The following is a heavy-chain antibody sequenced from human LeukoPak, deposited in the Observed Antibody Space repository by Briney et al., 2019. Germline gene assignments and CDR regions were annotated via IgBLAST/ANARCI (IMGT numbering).Heavy chain of an antibody. Sequence: ASVKVSCKASGGTFSSYAISWVRQAPGQGLEWMGQINPNSGGTNYAQKFQGKVTMTRDTSISTAYMELSRLRSDDTAVYYCARDCSSTSCSYYYYMDVWGKGTTVTVSS. D-gene: IGHD2-2*01. CDR3: ARDCSSTSCSYYYYMDV. V-gene: IGHV1-2*06. J-gene: IGHJ6*03. CDR1: GGTFSSYA. CDR2: INPNSGGT.